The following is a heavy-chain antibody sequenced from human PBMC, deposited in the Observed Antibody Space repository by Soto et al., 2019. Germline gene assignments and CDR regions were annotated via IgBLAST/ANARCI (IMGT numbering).Heavy chain of an antibody. D-gene: IGHD2-15*01. CDR3: ARVLGYCSGGSCDQNWFDL. CDR1: GVSISSGGYY. CDR2: IYYIGIT. J-gene: IGHJ5*02. Sequence: SETLALTCSVSGVSISSGGYYWIWILQHPGKGLEWNVYIYYIGITYYNPSLKSRFTISLDTSRNHFSLKLSSVTAADTAVYHRARVLGYCSGGSCDQNWFDLWGQGTLVTVSS. V-gene: IGHV4-31*03.